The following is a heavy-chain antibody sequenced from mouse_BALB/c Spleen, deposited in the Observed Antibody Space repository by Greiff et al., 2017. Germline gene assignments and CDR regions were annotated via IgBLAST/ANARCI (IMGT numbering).Heavy chain of an antibody. CDR3: ARENYSYDDAMDY. CDR1: GFTFSSFG. CDR2: ISSGSSTI. Sequence: EVQRVESGGGLVQPGGSRKLSCAASGFTFSSFGMHWVRQAPEKGLEWVAYISSGSSTIYYADTVKGRFTISRDNPKNTLFLQMTSLSAEDTAMYYSARENYSYDDAMDYWGQGTSVTVSS. V-gene: IGHV5-17*02. J-gene: IGHJ4*01. D-gene: IGHD2-12*01.